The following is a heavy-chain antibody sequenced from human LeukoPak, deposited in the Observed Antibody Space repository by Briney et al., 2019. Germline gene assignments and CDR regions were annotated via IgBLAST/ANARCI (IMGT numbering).Heavy chain of an antibody. CDR1: AGSFSGDS. J-gene: IGHJ2*01. V-gene: IGHV4-34*01. CDR3: ARGDDVIGAIGIGSWYFDL. Sequence: SETLSLTCVVSAGSFSGDSWSWIRQAPGKGLEWIGEVTRTGSTNYHPSLKSRVLISVDTSKSQFSLKVNSVTAADTGVYYCARGDDVIGAIGIGSWYFDLWGRGTLVAVSS. CDR2: VTRTGST. D-gene: IGHD2/OR15-2a*01.